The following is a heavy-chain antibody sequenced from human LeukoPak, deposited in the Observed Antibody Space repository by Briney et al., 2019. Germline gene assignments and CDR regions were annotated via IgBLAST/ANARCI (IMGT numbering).Heavy chain of an antibody. CDR2: ISGSGGST. J-gene: IGHJ4*02. V-gene: IGHV3-23*01. CDR3: AKDTAMIVVVINNY. Sequence: GGSLRLSCAAPGFTFSSYAMSWVRQAPGKGLEWVSAISGSGGSTYYADSVKGRFAISRDNSKNTLYLQMNSLRAEDTAVYYCAKDTAMIVVVINNYWGQGTLVTVSS. D-gene: IGHD3-22*01. CDR1: GFTFSSYA.